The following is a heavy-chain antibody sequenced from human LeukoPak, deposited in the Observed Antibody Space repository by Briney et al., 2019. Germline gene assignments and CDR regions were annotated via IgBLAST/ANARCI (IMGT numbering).Heavy chain of an antibody. CDR3: ARSYSGGLYDAFDI. CDR1: GGSFSSSSYY. CDR2: IHYSGSA. Sequence: PSETLSLTCTVSGGSFSSSSYYWNWIRQPPGKGLEWIGSIHYSGSANYNPSLKSRVTISVDTSKNQFSLKQTSVTAADTAVYYCARSYSGGLYDAFDIWGQGTMVAVSS. D-gene: IGHD1-26*01. J-gene: IGHJ3*02. V-gene: IGHV4-39*07.